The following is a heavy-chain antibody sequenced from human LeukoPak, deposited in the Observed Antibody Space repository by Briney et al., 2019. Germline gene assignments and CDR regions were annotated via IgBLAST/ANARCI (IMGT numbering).Heavy chain of an antibody. Sequence: ASVKVSCKASGYTFTSYYMHWVRQAPGKGLEWMGGFDPEDGETIYAQKFQGRVTMTEDTSADTAYMELSSLRSEDTAVYYCATAGSRSTTYYYDSSGSLYYFDYWGQGTLVTVSS. CDR3: ATAGSRSTTYYYDSSGSLYYFDY. CDR1: GYTFTSYY. J-gene: IGHJ4*02. V-gene: IGHV1-24*01. CDR2: FDPEDGET. D-gene: IGHD3-22*01.